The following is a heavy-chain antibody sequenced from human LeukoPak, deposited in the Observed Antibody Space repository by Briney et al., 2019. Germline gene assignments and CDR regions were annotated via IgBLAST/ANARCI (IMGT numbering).Heavy chain of an antibody. J-gene: IGHJ4*02. CDR2: IKGDGSAT. D-gene: IGHD3-16*02. Sequence: QPGGSLRLSCAASGFTFSNSWMHWVRQAPGKGLVWVSAIKGDGSATTYADSVKGRLTISRDNAKNTLYLQINSLRAEDTAVYYCARFINYWGQGTLVTVSS. V-gene: IGHV3-74*01. CDR3: ARFINY. CDR1: GFTFSNSW.